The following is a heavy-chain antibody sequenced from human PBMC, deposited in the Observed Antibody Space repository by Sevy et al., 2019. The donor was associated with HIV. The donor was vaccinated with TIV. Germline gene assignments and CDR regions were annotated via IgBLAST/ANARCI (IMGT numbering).Heavy chain of an antibody. Sequence: ASVKVSCKASGYTFTGYYMHWVRQAPGQGLEWMGWINPNSGGTNYAQKFQGRFTMTRDTSISTAYMELSRLRSDDTAVYYCARERIAVAGTGWFDPWGQGTLVTVSS. CDR3: ARERIAVAGTGWFDP. CDR2: INPNSGGT. D-gene: IGHD6-19*01. V-gene: IGHV1-2*02. CDR1: GYTFTGYY. J-gene: IGHJ5*02.